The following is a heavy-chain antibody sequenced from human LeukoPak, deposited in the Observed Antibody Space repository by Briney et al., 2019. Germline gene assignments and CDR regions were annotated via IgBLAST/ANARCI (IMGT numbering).Heavy chain of an antibody. CDR3: ARDRRGYDFWSGYYQ. Sequence: SETLSLTCTVSGGSISSSSYYWGWIRQPPGKGLEWIGYIYYSGSTYYNPSLKSRVTISVDTSKNQFSLKLSSVTAADTAVYYCARDRRGYDFWSGYYQWGQGTLVTVSS. J-gene: IGHJ4*02. CDR2: IYYSGST. V-gene: IGHV4-39*07. D-gene: IGHD3-3*01. CDR1: GGSISSSSYY.